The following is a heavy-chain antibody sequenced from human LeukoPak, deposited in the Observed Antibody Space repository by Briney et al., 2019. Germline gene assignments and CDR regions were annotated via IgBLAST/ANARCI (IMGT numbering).Heavy chain of an antibody. CDR3: AKSPGQIQLDYFDY. Sequence: GGSLRLSCAASGFTFNNHAMSWVRQAPGMGLEWVSTISGSGVTTYYADSVRGRFTISRDNSKTTLYMQLNSLRPEDMAIYYCAKSPGQIQLDYFDYWGQGTLVTVSS. J-gene: IGHJ4*02. CDR1: GFTFNNHA. V-gene: IGHV3-23*01. D-gene: IGHD1-1*01. CDR2: ISGSGVTT.